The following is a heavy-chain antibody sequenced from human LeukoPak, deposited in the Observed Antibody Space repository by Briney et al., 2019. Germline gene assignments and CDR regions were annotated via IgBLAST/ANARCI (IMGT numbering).Heavy chain of an antibody. V-gene: IGHV3-7*01. CDR3: ARGYDSGSYYVY. Sequence: PGGSLRLSCAASGFTFTNYWMSWVRQAPGKGLELVANIKQDRSEKYYVDSVKGRFTISRDNAKNSLYLQMNSLRAEDTAVYYCARGYDSGSYYVYWGQGTLVTVSS. D-gene: IGHD3-22*01. CDR2: IKQDRSEK. J-gene: IGHJ4*02. CDR1: GFTFTNYW.